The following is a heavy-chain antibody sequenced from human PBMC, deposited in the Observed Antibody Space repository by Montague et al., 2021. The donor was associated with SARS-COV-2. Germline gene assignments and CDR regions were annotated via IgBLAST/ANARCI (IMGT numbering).Heavy chain of an antibody. D-gene: IGHD2-21*01. V-gene: IGHV4-34*09. CDR3: ARARTSLIVVVNEFDY. CDR1: GGSFSGYY. J-gene: IGHJ4*02. Sequence: TLSLTCAVYGGSFSGYYRSWIRQPPGKGLEWIGYIYYSGSSYYNPSLKSRVTISVDTSKNQFSLRLSSVTAADTAVYYCARARTSLIVVVNEFDYWGQGTLVTVSS. CDR2: IYYSGSS.